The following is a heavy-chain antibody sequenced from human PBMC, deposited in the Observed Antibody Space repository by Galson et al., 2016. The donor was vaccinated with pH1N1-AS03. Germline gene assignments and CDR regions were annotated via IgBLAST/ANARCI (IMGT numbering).Heavy chain of an antibody. CDR3: ARHTGTAAGFYYYGMDF. Sequence: PALVKPTQTLTLTCTFSGFSLNTGGMCVSWVRQPPGKALEWLGLIDWDDGKYYNSSLETRLTISKDTSKNQVVLTMTNMDPVDTSTYDSARHTGTAAGFYYYGMDFWGQGPTVTVSS. CDR1: GFSLNTGGMC. D-gene: IGHD1-14*01. J-gene: IGHJ6*02. CDR2: IDWDDGK. V-gene: IGHV2-70*20.